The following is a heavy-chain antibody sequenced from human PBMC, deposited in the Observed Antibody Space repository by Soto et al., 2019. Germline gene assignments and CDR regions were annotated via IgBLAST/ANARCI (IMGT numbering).Heavy chain of an antibody. Sequence: GGSPRISCAASGFTFISYAMSWVRQAPGEGLGWVSAISGSGGSTYYADSGRGRFTISRDNSKNTLYLQMNSLRAEDTAVYYCAKGGYPGYCSGGSCPYYSDCWGHGTLVTVSS. CDR1: GFTFISYA. V-gene: IGHV3-23*01. D-gene: IGHD2-15*01. CDR3: AKGGYPGYCSGGSCPYYSDC. CDR2: ISGSGGST. J-gene: IGHJ4*01.